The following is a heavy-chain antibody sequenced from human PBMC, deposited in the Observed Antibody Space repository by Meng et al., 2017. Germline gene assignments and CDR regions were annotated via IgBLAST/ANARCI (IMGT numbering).Heavy chain of an antibody. D-gene: IGHD2-2*01. CDR2: ISGSGGST. Sequence: GESLKISCAASGFTFSSYAMSWVRQAPGKGLEWVSAISGSGGSTYYADSVKGRFTISRDNSKNTLYLQMNSLRAEDTAVYYCAKAVVVTTAKYYFDYWGQGTLVTVSS. CDR1: GFTFSSYA. J-gene: IGHJ4*02. V-gene: IGHV3-23*01. CDR3: AKAVVVTTAKYYFDY.